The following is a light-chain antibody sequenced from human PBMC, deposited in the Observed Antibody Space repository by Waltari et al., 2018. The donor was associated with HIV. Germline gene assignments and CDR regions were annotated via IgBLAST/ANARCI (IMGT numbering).Light chain of an antibody. Sequence: EIVLTQSPDFQSVTPKEKVTITCRASESIGTSIHWDQQKPDQAPKLLIKYASQSISGVPSRYSGSGSGTDFTLTINSLEAEDAAAYFCHQSSRLPYTFGQGTKLEI. CDR1: ESIGTS. CDR3: HQSSRLPYT. CDR2: YAS. J-gene: IGKJ2*01. V-gene: IGKV6D-21*02.